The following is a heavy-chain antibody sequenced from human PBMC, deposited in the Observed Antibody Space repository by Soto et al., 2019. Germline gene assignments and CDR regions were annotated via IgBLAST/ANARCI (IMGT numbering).Heavy chain of an antibody. CDR2: IIPILGIA. V-gene: IGHV1-69*02. CDR3: ARVYYDSSGYNPY. CDR1: GGTFSSYT. J-gene: IGHJ4*02. Sequence: QVQLVQSGAEVKKPGSSVKVSCKASGGTFSSYTISWVRQAPGQGLEWMGRIIPILGIANYAQKFQGRVTITADKSTSTAYLELSSLRSEDTAVYYCARVYYDSSGYNPYWGQGTLVTVSS. D-gene: IGHD3-22*01.